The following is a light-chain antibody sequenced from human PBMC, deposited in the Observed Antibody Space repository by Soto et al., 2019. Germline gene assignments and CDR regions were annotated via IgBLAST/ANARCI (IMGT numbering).Light chain of an antibody. Sequence: IVMTQSPATLSVSPGERVILSCRASQSVGSNVAWYQQKPGQSPRLLIYGASTRVTGIPARFTGSGSGTEFTLNINSLQSEDFAMYHCQQYDNWPPFTFGGGTKVEIK. CDR3: QQYDNWPPFT. V-gene: IGKV3-15*01. J-gene: IGKJ4*01. CDR2: GAS. CDR1: QSVGSN.